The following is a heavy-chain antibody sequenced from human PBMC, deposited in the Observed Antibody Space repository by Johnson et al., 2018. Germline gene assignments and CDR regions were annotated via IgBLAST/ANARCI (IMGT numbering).Heavy chain of an antibody. Sequence: QVQLQESGGGVVEPGRSLRLSCEASGFLFSNYGLYWVRQAPGKGLEWVAGISLDGSSKYYGDPVRGRFTISRDNSVSNMSLEMNSLRVEDTAVYYCARDSDYDVWSDYYGYFYWGQGTLVIVSS. CDR1: GFLFSNYG. CDR3: ARDSDYDVWSDYYGYFY. J-gene: IGHJ1*01. D-gene: IGHD3-3*01. CDR2: ISLDGSSK. V-gene: IGHV3-30*03.